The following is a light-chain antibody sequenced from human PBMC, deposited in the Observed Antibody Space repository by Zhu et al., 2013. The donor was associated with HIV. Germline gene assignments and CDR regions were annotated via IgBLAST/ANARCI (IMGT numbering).Light chain of an antibody. V-gene: IGKV1-5*03. CDR2: RAS. CDR1: QSISNF. J-gene: IGKJ3*01. CDR3: QQSYSIPFN. Sequence: DIQMTQSPSTLSTSVGDRVTITCRANQSISNFLAWYQQKPGKAPKLLIYRASGLQSGVPSRFSGSGSGTDFTLTISNLQAEDFATYYCQQSYSIPFNFGPGTKVGIK.